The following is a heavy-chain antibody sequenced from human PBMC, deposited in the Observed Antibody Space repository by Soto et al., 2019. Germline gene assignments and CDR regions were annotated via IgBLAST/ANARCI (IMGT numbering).Heavy chain of an antibody. Sequence: EVQLLDSGGGLVQPGGSLRLSCAASGFTFSSYAMNWVRQAPGKGLEWVSVISGSGGSTYYADSVKGRFTISRDNSKNTLYPQMNSLRAEGTAVYYCARRGPGTYFDYWGQGTLVTVSS. CDR2: ISGSGGST. CDR1: GFTFSSYA. V-gene: IGHV3-23*01. CDR3: ARRGPGTYFDY. D-gene: IGHD6-13*01. J-gene: IGHJ4*02.